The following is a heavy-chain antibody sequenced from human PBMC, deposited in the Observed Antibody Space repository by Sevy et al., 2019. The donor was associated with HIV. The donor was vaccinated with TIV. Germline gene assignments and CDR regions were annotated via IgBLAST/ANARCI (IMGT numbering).Heavy chain of an antibody. D-gene: IGHD2-21*02. CDR2: ISSSGSTI. V-gene: IGHV3-11*01. CDR3: ARDQYIVVVTAMGGLDY. CDR1: GFTFSDYY. J-gene: IGHJ4*02. Sequence: GGSLRLSCAASGFTFSDYYMSWIRQAPGKGLEWVSYISSSGSTIYYADSVKGRFTISRDNAKNSLYLQMNSLRAEDTAVYYCARDQYIVVVTAMGGLDYWGQGTLVTVSS.